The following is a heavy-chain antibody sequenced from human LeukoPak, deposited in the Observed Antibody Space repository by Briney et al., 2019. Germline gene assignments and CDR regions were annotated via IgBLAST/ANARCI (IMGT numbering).Heavy chain of an antibody. Sequence: GGSLRLSCAASGFTFSSYAMSWVRQAAGKGLEWVSAISGSGGSTYYADSVKGRFTISRDNSKNTLYLQMNSLRAEDTAVYYCAKGPTSGHGDYVPYYYYGMDVWGQGTTVTVSS. D-gene: IGHD4-17*01. CDR2: ISGSGGST. J-gene: IGHJ6*02. V-gene: IGHV3-23*01. CDR1: GFTFSSYA. CDR3: AKGPTSGHGDYVPYYYYGMDV.